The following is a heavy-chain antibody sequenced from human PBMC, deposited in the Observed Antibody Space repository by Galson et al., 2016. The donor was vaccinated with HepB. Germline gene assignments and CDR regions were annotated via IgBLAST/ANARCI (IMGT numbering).Heavy chain of an antibody. CDR3: ATGIVGATPFFQY. CDR1: GDSVSSYTAG. V-gene: IGHV6-1*01. CDR2: TYYRSKWYI. D-gene: IGHD1-26*01. J-gene: IGHJ4*02. Sequence: CAISGDSVSSYTAGWNWIRDSPSRGLEWLGRTYYRSKWYIDYAESVKGRITINPDTSKNQLSLKVDSVTATDTAVYYCATGIVGATPFFQYWGQGSLVTVSS.